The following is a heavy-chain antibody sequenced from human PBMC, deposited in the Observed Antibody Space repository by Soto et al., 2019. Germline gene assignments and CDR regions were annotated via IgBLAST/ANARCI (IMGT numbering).Heavy chain of an antibody. D-gene: IGHD6-6*01. J-gene: IGHJ4*02. V-gene: IGHV4-39*01. CDR3: ARQEQLVYYYFDY. CDR1: GDSISSSSYY. Sequence: QLQLQESGPGLVKPSETLSLTCTVSGDSISSSSYYWGWIRQPPGKGLEWIGNIYYSGSTYYNQSLESRVTISVDTSKNQFSLKLSSVTAADTAVYFCARQEQLVYYYFDYWGQGTLFTVSS. CDR2: IYYSGST.